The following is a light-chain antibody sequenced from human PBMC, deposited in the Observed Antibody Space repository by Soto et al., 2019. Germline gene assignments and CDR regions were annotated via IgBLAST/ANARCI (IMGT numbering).Light chain of an antibody. CDR3: QHYGDSSWT. CDR2: GVS. CDR1: QSVSSTL. Sequence: ELVLTQSPVALSLSSGERATLSCRASQSVSSTLLTWYQQKPGQAPRLLIYGVSSRATGIPDRFSGSGSGTDFTLTISRVAPEGFAVYVCQHYGDSSWTFGQGSRVESK. V-gene: IGKV3-20*01. J-gene: IGKJ1*01.